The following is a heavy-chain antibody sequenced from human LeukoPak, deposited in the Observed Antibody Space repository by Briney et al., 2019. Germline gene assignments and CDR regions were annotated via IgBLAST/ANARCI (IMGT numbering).Heavy chain of an antibody. CDR3: ASGADIVATITDYYFDY. Sequence: ASVTVSCKAFGYTFTGYYMHWVRQAPGQGLEWMGWINPNSGGTNYAQKFQGRVTMTRDTSISTAYMEPSRLRPDDTAVYYCASGADIVATITDYYFDYWGQGTLVTVSS. D-gene: IGHD5-12*01. CDR2: INPNSGGT. CDR1: GYTFTGYY. J-gene: IGHJ4*02. V-gene: IGHV1-2*02.